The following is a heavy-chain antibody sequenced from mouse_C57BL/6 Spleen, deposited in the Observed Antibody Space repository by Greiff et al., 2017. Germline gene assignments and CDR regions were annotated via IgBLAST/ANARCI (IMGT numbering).Heavy chain of an antibody. D-gene: IGHD3-3*01. Sequence: QVQLQQSGAELVRPGTSVKVSCKASGYAFTNYLIEWVKQRPGQGLEWIGVINPGSGGTNYNEKCKGKATLTADKSSSTAYMQLSSLTSEDSAVYFCARGGRNWYFDVWGTGTTVTVSS. J-gene: IGHJ1*03. CDR2: INPGSGGT. V-gene: IGHV1-54*01. CDR3: ARGGRNWYFDV. CDR1: GYAFTNYL.